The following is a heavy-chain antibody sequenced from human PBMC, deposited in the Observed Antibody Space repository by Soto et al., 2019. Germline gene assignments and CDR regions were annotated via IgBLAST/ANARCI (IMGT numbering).Heavy chain of an antibody. D-gene: IGHD3-22*01. V-gene: IGHV3-23*01. CDR1: GLRLRNFA. CDR2: ISGGGDST. CDR3: AKDESTGYVELD. Sequence: PGGSLRLSCAASGLRLRNFAMNWVRQAPGKGLEWISTISGGGDSTYYADSVRGRFTVSRDDFKNTVYLQMNSLRVEDTALYYCAKDESTGYVELDWGLGTLVTVSS. J-gene: IGHJ4*02.